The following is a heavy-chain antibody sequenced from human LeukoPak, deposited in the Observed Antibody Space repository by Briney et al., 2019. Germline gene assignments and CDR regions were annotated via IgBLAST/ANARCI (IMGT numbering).Heavy chain of an antibody. CDR2: ISWNSGSI. Sequence: GGSLRLSCAASGFTFDDYAMHWVRQAPGKGLEWVSGISWNSGSIGYADSVKGRFTISRDISKNTLYLQMNSLRAEDTAVYYCARGKATAGLYYFDYWGQGTLVTASS. CDR3: ARGKATAGLYYFDY. J-gene: IGHJ4*02. CDR1: GFTFDDYA. D-gene: IGHD6-13*01. V-gene: IGHV3-9*01.